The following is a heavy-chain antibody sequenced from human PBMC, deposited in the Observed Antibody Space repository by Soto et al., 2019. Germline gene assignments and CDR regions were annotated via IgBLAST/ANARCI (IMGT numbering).Heavy chain of an antibody. D-gene: IGHD4-17*01. J-gene: IGHJ4*02. CDR2: ISTTSRAM. CDR3: ARDDDYGDNGLDY. Sequence: GGSLRLSWAASGFTCRSLDMSWVRQAPGKGLEWVSYISTTSRAMHYADSVKGRFTISRDNSKNTLFLQMNSLRAEDTAVYYCARDDDYGDNGLDYWGQGTLVTVSS. V-gene: IGHV3-48*01. CDR1: GFTCRSLD.